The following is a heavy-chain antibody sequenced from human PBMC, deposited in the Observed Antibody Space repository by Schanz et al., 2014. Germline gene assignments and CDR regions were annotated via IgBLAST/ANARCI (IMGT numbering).Heavy chain of an antibody. V-gene: IGHV3-66*01. CDR3: ATRYGSGSYDDAFDI. J-gene: IGHJ3*02. CDR1: GFTVSSNY. CDR2: IYSGGNT. Sequence: VQLVESGGGVVQPGRSLRLSCAASGFTVSSNYMNWVRQAPGKGLEWVSVIYSGGNTYYADSVKGRFTISRDNPKNTLYLQMNSLRAEDTAVYYCATRYGSGSYDDAFDIWGQGTMVTVSS. D-gene: IGHD3-10*01.